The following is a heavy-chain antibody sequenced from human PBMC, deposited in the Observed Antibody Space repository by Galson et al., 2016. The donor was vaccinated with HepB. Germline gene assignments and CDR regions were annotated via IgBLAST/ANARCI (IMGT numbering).Heavy chain of an antibody. J-gene: IGHJ4*02. CDR1: GFNFRNFA. CDR3: AKDHPSSGWPTFDH. V-gene: IGHV3-23*01. Sequence: SLRLSCAASGFNFRNFAMSWVRQPAGKGLEWVASVNTGGNPYSAGSVKGRFIVSRDNSQNTLALQLNSLRAEDTAVYYCAKDHPSSGWPTFDHWGPGTLVTVSS. CDR2: VNTGGNP. D-gene: IGHD6-19*01.